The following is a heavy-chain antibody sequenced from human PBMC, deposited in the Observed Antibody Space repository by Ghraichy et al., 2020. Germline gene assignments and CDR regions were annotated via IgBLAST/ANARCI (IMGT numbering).Heavy chain of an antibody. CDR3: AREGGNYCSGGSCSRDFDY. J-gene: IGHJ4*02. CDR1: GFTFSSYA. Sequence: GGSLRLSCAASGFTFSSYAMDWVRQAPGKGLEWLSYITSSGTTIYYADSVKGRFTISRDNAKNSLYLQMSSLRDEDTAVYYCAREGGNYCSGGSCSRDFDYWGMGTLVTVAA. V-gene: IGHV3-48*02. D-gene: IGHD2-15*01. CDR2: ITSSGTTI.